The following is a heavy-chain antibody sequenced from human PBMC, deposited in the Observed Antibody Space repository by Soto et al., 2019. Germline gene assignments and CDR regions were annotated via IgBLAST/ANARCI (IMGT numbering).Heavy chain of an antibody. Sequence: SETLYHTCAVYSGSFSGYYWSWIRQPPGKGLEWIGYIYYSASTYYNPSLKSRVTISVDTSKNQFSLKLSSVTAADTAVYYCARSVFPWGQGTLVTVSS. J-gene: IGHJ5*02. CDR3: ARSVFP. CDR1: SGSFSGYY. V-gene: IGHV4-34*09. CDR2: IYYSAST.